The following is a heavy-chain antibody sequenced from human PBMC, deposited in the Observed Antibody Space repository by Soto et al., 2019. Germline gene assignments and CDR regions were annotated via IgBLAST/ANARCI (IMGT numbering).Heavy chain of an antibody. Sequence: PSETLSLTCTVSGGSISSYYWSWIRQPPGKGLEWIGYIYYSGSTNYNPSLKSRVTISVDTSKNQFSLKLSSVTAVDTAVYYCASGTYSSGWYAPEYFQHWGQGTLVTVSS. CDR2: IYYSGST. D-gene: IGHD6-19*01. J-gene: IGHJ1*01. CDR1: GGSISSYY. V-gene: IGHV4-59*01. CDR3: ASGTYSSGWYAPEYFQH.